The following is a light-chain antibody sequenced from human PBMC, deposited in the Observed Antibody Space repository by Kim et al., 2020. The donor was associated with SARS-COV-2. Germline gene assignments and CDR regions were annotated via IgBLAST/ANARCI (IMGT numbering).Light chain of an antibody. CDR3: QQRSNWPLT. V-gene: IGKV3-11*01. CDR2: DAF. Sequence: LSPGERATLSCRASQSVSSYLAWYQQRPGQAPRLLIYDAFNRAPGIPDRFSGSGSGTDFTLTISSLESEDFAVYYCQQRSNWPLTFGGGTKVDIK. J-gene: IGKJ4*01. CDR1: QSVSSY.